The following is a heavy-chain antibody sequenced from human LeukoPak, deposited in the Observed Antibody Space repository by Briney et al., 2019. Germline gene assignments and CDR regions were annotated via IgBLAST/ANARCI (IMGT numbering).Heavy chain of an antibody. CDR1: GGSFSGYY. CDR2: INHSGST. CDR3: ARVSSSWYGADGFDI. J-gene: IGHJ3*02. V-gene: IGHV4-34*01. D-gene: IGHD6-13*01. Sequence: SETLSLTCAVYGGSFSGYYWSWIRQPPGKGLEWIGEINHSGSTNYNPSLKSRVTISVDTSKNQFSLKLSSVTAADTAVHYCARVSSSWYGADGFDIWGQGTMVTVSS.